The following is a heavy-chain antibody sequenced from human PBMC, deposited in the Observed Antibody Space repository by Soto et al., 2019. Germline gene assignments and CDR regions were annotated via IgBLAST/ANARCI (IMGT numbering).Heavy chain of an antibody. D-gene: IGHD5-18*01. CDR3: ARHGYNYGGGYFDY. J-gene: IGHJ4*02. Sequence: EVQLVESRGGLVQPGGSLILSCAASGVTVSSNYMSWVRQAPGKGLEWVSVIYSGGSTYYADSVKGRFTISRDNSKNTLYLQMNSLRAEDTAVYYCARHGYNYGGGYFDYWGQGTLVTVSS. CDR1: GVTVSSNY. V-gene: IGHV3-66*04. CDR2: IYSGGST.